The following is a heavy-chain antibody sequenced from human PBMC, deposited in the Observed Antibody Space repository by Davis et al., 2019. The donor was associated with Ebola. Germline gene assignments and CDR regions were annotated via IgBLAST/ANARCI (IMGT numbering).Heavy chain of an antibody. D-gene: IGHD4-17*01. CDR3: ARDSNDYEAYYCDH. V-gene: IGHV5-10-1*01. CDR2: IDPSDSDT. J-gene: IGHJ4*02. Sequence: GESLKIPCKCSGYTFSNYWITWVRQLPGKGLEWMGRIDPSDSDTNYSPTFQGHVTLSADKSINTAYLQWRRLEASDTAMYFCARDSNDYEAYYCDHWGQGTQVTVSS. CDR1: GYTFSNYW.